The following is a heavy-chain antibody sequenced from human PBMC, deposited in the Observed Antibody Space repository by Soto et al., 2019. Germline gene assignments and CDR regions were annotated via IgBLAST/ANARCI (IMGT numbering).Heavy chain of an antibody. CDR2: SRNKANSYTT. CDR1: GFTFSSYS. V-gene: IGHV3-72*01. CDR3: ARAEVGATTY. J-gene: IGHJ4*02. Sequence: PGGSLRLSCAASGFTFSSYSMNWVRQAPGKGLEWVGRSRNKANSYTTEYAASVKGRFTISRDDSKNSLYLQMNSLKTEDTAVYYCARAEVGATTYWGQGTLVTVSS. D-gene: IGHD1-26*01.